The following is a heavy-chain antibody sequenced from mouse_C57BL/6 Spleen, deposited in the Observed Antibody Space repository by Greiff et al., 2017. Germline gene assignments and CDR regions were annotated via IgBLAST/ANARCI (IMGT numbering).Heavy chain of an antibody. V-gene: IGHV7-3*01. J-gene: IGHJ2*01. CDR2: IRNKANGYTT. CDR1: GFTFTDYY. CDR3: ARSSYYYGSSPFDY. Sequence: EVKLVESGGGLVQPGGSLSLSCAASGFTFTDYYMSWVRQPPGKALEWLGFIRNKANGYTTEYSASVKGRFTISRDNSHSILYLQMNALRAEDSATYYCARSSYYYGSSPFDYWGQGTTLTVSS. D-gene: IGHD1-1*01.